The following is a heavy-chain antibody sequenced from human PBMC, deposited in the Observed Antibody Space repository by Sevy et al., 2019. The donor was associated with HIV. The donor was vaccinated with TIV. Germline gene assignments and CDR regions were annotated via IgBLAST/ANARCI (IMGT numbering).Heavy chain of an antibody. V-gene: IGHV3-33*01. CDR3: ARGANYFGSGSLSNLDH. D-gene: IGHD3-10*01. J-gene: IGHJ4*02. Sequence: GGSLRLSCAASGFTFSSYGMHWVRQAPGKGLEWVALIWYAGGNKYYADSVKGRFTISRDNSKNTMYLQMNSLRAEDTAVYYCARGANYFGSGSLSNLDHWGQGTLVTVSS. CDR2: IWYAGGNK. CDR1: GFTFSSYG.